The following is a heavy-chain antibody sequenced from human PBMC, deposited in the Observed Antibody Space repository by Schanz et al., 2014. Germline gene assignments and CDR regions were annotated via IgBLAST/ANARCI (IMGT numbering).Heavy chain of an antibody. CDR3: ARGPLGTSP. CDR2: INVGNGNM. J-gene: IGHJ5*02. D-gene: IGHD5-12*01. Sequence: QVQLVQSGAEVKKPGASVKVSCKASGYTFTSYSIHWVRQAPGQGLEWMGWINVGNGNMKYSQKFQGRVTITRDTLASTAYMELTSLTSEDTAVYYCARGPLGTSPWGQGTLVTVSS. CDR1: GYTFTSYS. V-gene: IGHV1-3*01.